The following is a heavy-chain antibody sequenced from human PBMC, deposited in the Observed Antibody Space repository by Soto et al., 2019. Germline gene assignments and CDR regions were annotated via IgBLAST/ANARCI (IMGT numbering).Heavy chain of an antibody. CDR2: ISSSGSTI. CDR1: GFTFSDYY. V-gene: IGHV3-11*01. D-gene: IGHD3-22*01. CDR3: ARRRSVTMIVVAADDAFDI. J-gene: IGHJ3*02. Sequence: QVQLVESGGGLVKPGGSLRLSCAASGFTFSDYYMSWIRQAPGKGLEWVPYISSSGSTIYYADSVKGRFTISRDNAKNSLYLQMNSLRAEDTAVYYCARRRSVTMIVVAADDAFDIWGQGTMVTVSS.